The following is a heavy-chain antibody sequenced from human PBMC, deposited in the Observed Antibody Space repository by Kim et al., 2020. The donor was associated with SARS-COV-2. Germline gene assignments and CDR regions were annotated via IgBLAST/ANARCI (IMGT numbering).Heavy chain of an antibody. CDR1: EFSVSTKT. J-gene: IGHJ4*02. D-gene: IGHD1-20*01. CDR2: IYRNGTT. Sequence: GGSLRLSCAASEFSVSTKTMTWVRQAPGKGLEWVSLIYRNGTTYYADSVKGRFTTFRDTSKNTLYLQMDNLRADDTAVDYCAGDNYNNYWYKYWGQGTLVTVSA. V-gene: IGHV3-53*01. CDR3: AGDNYNNYWYKY.